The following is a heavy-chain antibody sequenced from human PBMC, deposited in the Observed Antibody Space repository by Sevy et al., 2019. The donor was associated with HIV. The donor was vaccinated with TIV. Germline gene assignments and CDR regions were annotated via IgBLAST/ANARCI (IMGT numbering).Heavy chain of an antibody. D-gene: IGHD6-13*01. CDR1: GFTFNIYS. Sequence: GGSLRLSCAASGFTFNIYSMNWVRQAPGKGLEWVSSISSSSSYIYYADSLKGRFTVSRDNAKNSLYLQMNSLRAEVTAVYYCARASQELVLLREYYFDYWGQGTLVSVSS. J-gene: IGHJ4*02. V-gene: IGHV3-21*01. CDR2: ISSSSSYI. CDR3: ARASQELVLLREYYFDY.